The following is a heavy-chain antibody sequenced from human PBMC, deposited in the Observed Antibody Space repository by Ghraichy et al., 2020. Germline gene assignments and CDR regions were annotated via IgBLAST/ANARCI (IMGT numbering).Heavy chain of an antibody. J-gene: IGHJ5*02. CDR2: ITTRNGNT. CDR3: ARGINYFDP. V-gene: IGHV1-18*04. CDR1: GSTFTNYG. Sequence: ASVKVSCKASGSTFTNYGLTWVRQAPLQGLEWMGWITTRNGNTQSAQRLQGRVTMITDTSTNTVYMELRSLRFDDTAVYYCARGINYFDPWGQGTLVTVSS. D-gene: IGHD2-15*01.